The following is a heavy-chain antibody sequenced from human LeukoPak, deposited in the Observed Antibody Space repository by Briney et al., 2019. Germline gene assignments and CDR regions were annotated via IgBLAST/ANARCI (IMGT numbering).Heavy chain of an antibody. CDR2: IYSGGST. CDR3: ANDYGDYRSGDAFDI. CDR1: GFTFRSYG. J-gene: IGHJ3*02. D-gene: IGHD4-17*01. V-gene: IGHV3-NL1*01. Sequence: PGGSLRLSCEASGFTFRSYGMHWVRQAPGKGLEWVSVIYSGGSTYYADSVKGRFTISRDNSKNTLYLQMNSLRAEDTAVYYCANDYGDYRSGDAFDIWGQGTMVTVSS.